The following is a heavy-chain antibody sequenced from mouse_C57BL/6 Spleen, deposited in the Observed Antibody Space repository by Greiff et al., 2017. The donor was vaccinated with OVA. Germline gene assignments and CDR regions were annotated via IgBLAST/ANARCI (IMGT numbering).Heavy chain of an antibody. CDR1: GYTFTSYW. CDR2: IDPSDSYT. CDR3: AREGGRGYDGGFAY. V-gene: IGHV1-50*01. D-gene: IGHD2-2*01. J-gene: IGHJ3*01. Sequence: QVQLQQPGAELVKPGASVKLSCKASGYTFTSYWMQWVKQRPGQGLEWIGEIDPSDSYTNYNQKFKGKATLTVDTSSSTAYMQLSSLTSEDSAVYYCAREGGRGYDGGFAYWGQGTLVTVSA.